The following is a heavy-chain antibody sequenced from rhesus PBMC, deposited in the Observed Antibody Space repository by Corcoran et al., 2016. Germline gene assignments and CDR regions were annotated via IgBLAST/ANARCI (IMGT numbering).Heavy chain of an antibody. V-gene: IGHV3-54*02. CDR2: ISYDGSKK. Sequence: EVQLVESGGGLVHPGGSLRLSCVASGFTFSSYGMHWVRQVPGKGLEWVAVISYDGSKKYYAYSVKDRFTISRDNSKNMLYLQMNNLKLEDTAVYYCATLPGWSNWYGLDSWGQGVVVTVSS. J-gene: IGHJ6*01. D-gene: IGHD6S26*01. CDR3: ATLPGWSNWYGLDS. CDR1: GFTFSSYG.